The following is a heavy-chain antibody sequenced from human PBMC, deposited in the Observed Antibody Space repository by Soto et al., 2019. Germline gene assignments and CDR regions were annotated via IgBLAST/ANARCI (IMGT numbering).Heavy chain of an antibody. V-gene: IGHV4-39*01. CDR2: ISYSGNT. CDR3: VRRPENYAMSN. D-gene: IGHD3-16*01. Sequence: PSETLSLTCPVSVGSISTRSFYLGFLRQPPGKGLEWVGTISYSGNTYYNPSLKSRVTISVHTSKTRFSLTLSSVTAADTAVYFCVRRPENYAMSNLGQGTLVTVSS. CDR1: VGSISTRSFY. J-gene: IGHJ4*02.